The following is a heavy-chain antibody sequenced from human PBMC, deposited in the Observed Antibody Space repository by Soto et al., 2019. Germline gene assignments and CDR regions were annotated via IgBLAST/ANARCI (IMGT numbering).Heavy chain of an antibody. CDR1: GGSISSYY. CDR2: IYTSGTT. J-gene: IGHJ4*02. V-gene: IGHV4-4*07. CDR3: ARERANFGDLEY. Sequence: KPSETLSLTCTVSGGSISSYYWTWIRQPAGKGLEWIGRIYTSGTTNYNPSLRSRVTMSVDTSKSQFSPRLSSVTAADTALYYCARERANFGDLEYWGQGAPVTVS. D-gene: IGHD4-17*01.